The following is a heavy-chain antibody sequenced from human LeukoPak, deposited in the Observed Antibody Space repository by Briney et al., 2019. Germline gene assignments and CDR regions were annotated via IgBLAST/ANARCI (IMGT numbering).Heavy chain of an antibody. Sequence: GGSLRLSCAASGFTFSSYAMSWVRQAPGKGLEWVSLISASGGSTYYADSMQGRFTVSRDDSKNTLYLQIDSLRAEDTAVYYCAKDLPLGYWPRTPLVLNYFDPWGQGTLVTVSS. J-gene: IGHJ5*02. CDR1: GFTFSSYA. CDR3: AKDLPLGYWPRTPLVLNYFDP. D-gene: IGHD2-15*01. CDR2: ISASGGST. V-gene: IGHV3-23*01.